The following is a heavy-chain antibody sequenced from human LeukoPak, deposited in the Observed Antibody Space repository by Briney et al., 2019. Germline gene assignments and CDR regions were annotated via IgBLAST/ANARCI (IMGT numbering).Heavy chain of an antibody. Sequence: GGSLRLSCVASGFTFSNYAMSCVRQAPGTGLEWVSGISASGTRTYYSDSLKGRFTISRDNSKNTLYVQMDSLRPDDTAVYYCVKGGVIDTDSSGLDVWGQGTTVIVSS. CDR2: ISASGTRT. CDR3: VKGGVIDTDSSGLDV. J-gene: IGHJ6*02. D-gene: IGHD2-21*01. CDR1: GFTFSNYA. V-gene: IGHV3-23*01.